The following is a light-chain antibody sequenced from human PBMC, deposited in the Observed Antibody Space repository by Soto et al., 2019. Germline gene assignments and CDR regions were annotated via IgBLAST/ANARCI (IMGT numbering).Light chain of an antibody. CDR3: CSYAGSATWV. CDR2: EVT. V-gene: IGLV2-23*02. J-gene: IGLJ3*02. Sequence: QSVLTQPASVSGSPEQSITISCTGTNSDVGNYNLVSWYQQHPGKAPKLMMYEVTKRPSGVSNHFSGSKSGNTASLTISGLQAEDEADYYCCSYAGSATWVFGGGTKVTVL. CDR1: NSDVGNYNL.